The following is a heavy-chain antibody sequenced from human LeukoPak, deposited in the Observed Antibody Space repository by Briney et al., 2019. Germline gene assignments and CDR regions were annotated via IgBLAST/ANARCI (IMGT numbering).Heavy chain of an antibody. CDR3: AREEYGDYGFDY. Sequence: PGGSLRLSCAASGFTFSSYSMNWVRQPPGKGLEWVSSISSSSSYIYYADSVKGRLTISRDNAKNSLYLQMNSLRAEDTAVYYCAREEYGDYGFDYWGQGTLVTVSS. CDR1: GFTFSSYS. CDR2: ISSSSSYI. V-gene: IGHV3-21*01. J-gene: IGHJ4*02. D-gene: IGHD4-17*01.